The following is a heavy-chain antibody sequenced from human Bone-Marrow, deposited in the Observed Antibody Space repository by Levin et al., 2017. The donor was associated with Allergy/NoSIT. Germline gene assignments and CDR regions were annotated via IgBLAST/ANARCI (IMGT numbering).Heavy chain of an antibody. CDR3: ARAKPPLAAAGTHIDY. J-gene: IGHJ4*02. V-gene: IGHV3-30-3*01. CDR2: ISYDGSNK. CDR1: GFTFSSYA. Sequence: LSLTCAASGFTFSSYAMHWVRQAPGKGLEWVAVISYDGSNKYYADSVKGRFTISRDNSKNTLYLQMNSMRAEDTAVYYCARAKPPLAAAGTHIDYWGQGTLVTVSS. D-gene: IGHD6-13*01.